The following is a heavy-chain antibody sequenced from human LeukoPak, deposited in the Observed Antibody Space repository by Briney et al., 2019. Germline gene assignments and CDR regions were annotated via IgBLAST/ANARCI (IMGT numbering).Heavy chain of an antibody. CDR1: GFTFSSYW. J-gene: IGHJ6*03. CDR3: ARESIVVVSAATGEYYYYYMDV. D-gene: IGHD2-2*01. CDR2: IKQDGSEK. Sequence: GGSLRLSCAASGFTFSSYWMSWVRQAPGKGLEWVANIKQDGSEKYYVDSVKGRFTISRDNAKNSLYLQVNSLRGEDTAVYYWARESIVVVSAATGEYYYYYMDVWGKGTTVTVSS. V-gene: IGHV3-7*01.